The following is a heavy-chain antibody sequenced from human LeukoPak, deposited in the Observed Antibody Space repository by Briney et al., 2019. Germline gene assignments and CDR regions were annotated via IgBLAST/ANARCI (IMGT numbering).Heavy chain of an antibody. Sequence: ASVKVSCKASGHTFTGYYMHWVRQAPGQGLEWMGRINPNSGGTNYAQKFQGRVTMTRDTSISTAYMELSRLRSDDTAVYYCASDGYGDSRRYFDYRGQGTLVTVSS. CDR2: INPNSGGT. V-gene: IGHV1-2*06. J-gene: IGHJ4*02. D-gene: IGHD4-17*01. CDR1: GHTFTGYY. CDR3: ASDGYGDSRRYFDY.